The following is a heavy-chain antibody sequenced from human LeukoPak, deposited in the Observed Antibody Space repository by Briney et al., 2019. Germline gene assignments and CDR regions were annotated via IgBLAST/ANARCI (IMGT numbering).Heavy chain of an antibody. CDR2: ISGSGGST. CDR3: AKGTGITMVRGNYFDY. D-gene: IGHD3-10*01. CDR1: GFTFSSYA. V-gene: IGHV3-23*01. J-gene: IGHJ4*02. Sequence: GGSLRLSCAASGFTFSSYAMSWVRQAPGKGLEWVSAISGSGGSTYYADSVKGRFTISRDNSKNTLYLQMNSLRAEDTAVYYCAKGTGITMVRGNYFDYWGQGTLVTVSS.